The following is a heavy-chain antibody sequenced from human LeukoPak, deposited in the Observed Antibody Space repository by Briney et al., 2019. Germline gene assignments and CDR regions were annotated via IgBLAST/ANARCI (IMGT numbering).Heavy chain of an antibody. D-gene: IGHD6-13*01. V-gene: IGHV1-69*06. Sequence: GASVKVSCKPSGGTFTSYAISWVRQAPGQGLEWMGGIIPIFGTANYAQKFQGTVTITADKSTSTAYMELRSLRSEDTAVYYCARGPRSSSWYGIPFDYWGQGTLVTVSS. CDR1: GGTFTSYA. CDR3: ARGPRSSSWYGIPFDY. J-gene: IGHJ4*02. CDR2: IIPIFGTA.